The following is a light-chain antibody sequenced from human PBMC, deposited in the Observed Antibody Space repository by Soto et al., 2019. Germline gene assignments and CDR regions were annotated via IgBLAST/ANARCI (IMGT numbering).Light chain of an antibody. Sequence: QSLLTHPASLSGSPGQSITISCTGTSSDVGSYNLVSWYQQHPGKAPKLMIYEGSKRPSGVSNRFPGSKSGNTASLTISGLQAEDEADYYCCSYAGSSTFYVFGTGTKVTVL. CDR2: EGS. CDR1: SSDVGSYNL. CDR3: CSYAGSSTFYV. J-gene: IGLJ1*01. V-gene: IGLV2-23*01.